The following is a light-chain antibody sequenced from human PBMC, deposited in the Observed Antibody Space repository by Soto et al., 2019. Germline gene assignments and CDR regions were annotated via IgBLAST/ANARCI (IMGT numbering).Light chain of an antibody. V-gene: IGKV3-20*01. CDR3: QQCESSPLT. CDR1: QSVSSSF. J-gene: IGKJ4*01. Sequence: EIVLTQSPDTLSLSPGERATLSCRASQSVSSSFLAWYHQKPGQAPRLLIYRASSRATGIPDRFTGSGSGADFILTISRLEPEDSAVYYCQQCESSPLTFGGGTKVEIK. CDR2: RAS.